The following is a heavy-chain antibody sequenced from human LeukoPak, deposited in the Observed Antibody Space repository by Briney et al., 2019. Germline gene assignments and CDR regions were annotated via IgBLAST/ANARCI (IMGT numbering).Heavy chain of an antibody. V-gene: IGHV3-21*01. CDR2: ISSRSAYI. CDR1: GFTFSSYW. D-gene: IGHD1-26*01. CDR3: ARDRNGSYPYYFDY. Sequence: GGSLRLSCAVSGFTFSSYWMHWVRQTPGKGLEWVSSISSRSAYIHYTDSVKGRFNISRDNAENSLYLQMNNLRADDTAVYYCARDRNGSYPYYFDYWGQGTLVTVSS. J-gene: IGHJ4*02.